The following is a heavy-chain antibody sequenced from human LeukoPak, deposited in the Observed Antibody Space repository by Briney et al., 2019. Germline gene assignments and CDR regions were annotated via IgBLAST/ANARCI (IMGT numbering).Heavy chain of an antibody. CDR3: ARVGGYCSGGSCYDY. CDR1: GYTFASYG. V-gene: IGHV1-18*01. J-gene: IGHJ4*02. D-gene: IGHD2-15*01. CDR2: ISAYNGNT. Sequence: GSVKVSCKASGYTFASYGISWVRQAPGQGLEWMGWISAYNGNTNYAQKLQGRVTMTTDTSTSTAYMELRSLRSDDTAVYYCARVGGYCSGGSCYDYWGQGTLVIVSS.